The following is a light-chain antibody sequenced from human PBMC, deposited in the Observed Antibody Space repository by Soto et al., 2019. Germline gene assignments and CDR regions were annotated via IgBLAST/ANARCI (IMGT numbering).Light chain of an antibody. J-gene: IGLJ2*01. CDR1: SSDVGGYNY. CDR2: DVS. V-gene: IGLV2-14*03. Sequence: QSALTQPASVSGSPGESITISCTGTSSDVGGYNYVSWYQQHPGKAPKLMIYDVSKRPSGVSNRLSGSKSGNTASLTISGLQAEDEADYYCFSYTSSGTMIFGGGTKLTVL. CDR3: FSYTSSGTMI.